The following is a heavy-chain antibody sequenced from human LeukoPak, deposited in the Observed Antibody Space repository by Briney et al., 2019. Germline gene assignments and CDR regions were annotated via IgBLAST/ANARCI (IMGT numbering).Heavy chain of an antibody. D-gene: IGHD6-19*01. CDR2: IYYSGST. Sequence: SSETLSLTCTVSGGSISSYYWSWIRQPPGKGLEWIGYIYYSGSTNYNPSLKSRVAISVDTSKNQFSLKLSSVTAADTAVYYCAREPYSSGWLYYGMDVWGQGTTVTVSS. CDR3: AREPYSSGWLYYGMDV. J-gene: IGHJ6*02. CDR1: GGSISSYY. V-gene: IGHV4-59*01.